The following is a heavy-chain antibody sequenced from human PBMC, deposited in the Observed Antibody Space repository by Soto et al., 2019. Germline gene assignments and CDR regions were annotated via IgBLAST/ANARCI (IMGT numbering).Heavy chain of an antibody. Sequence: QLQLQESGPGLVKPSETLSLTCTVSGGSISSSSYYWGWIRQPPGKGLEWIGSIYYSGNTYYTPSLRSRDTISVDTSKTQFSLKLSSVTAAATAVYYCAREGGRYCTGGSCQVDYWGQGTLVTVSS. D-gene: IGHD2-15*01. CDR1: GGSISSSSYY. J-gene: IGHJ4*02. V-gene: IGHV4-39*02. CDR3: AREGGRYCTGGSCQVDY. CDR2: IYYSGNT.